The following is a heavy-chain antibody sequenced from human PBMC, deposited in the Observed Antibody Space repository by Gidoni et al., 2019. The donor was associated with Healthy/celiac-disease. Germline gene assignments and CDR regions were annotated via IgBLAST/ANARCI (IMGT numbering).Heavy chain of an antibody. CDR3: AREGASLPPHYYDKGWFDP. J-gene: IGHJ5*02. CDR2: IISSGSTI. D-gene: IGHD3-22*01. Sequence: VQLVASGGGLVQPGGSLILSCAASGFTLSSYEMNWVLQAPGKGLEGVSYIISSGSTIYYADSVKCRFTISRDDAKNSLYLQINSLRAEDTAGYYCAREGASLPPHYYDKGWFDPWGQGTLVTVSS. V-gene: IGHV3-48*03. CDR1: GFTLSSYE.